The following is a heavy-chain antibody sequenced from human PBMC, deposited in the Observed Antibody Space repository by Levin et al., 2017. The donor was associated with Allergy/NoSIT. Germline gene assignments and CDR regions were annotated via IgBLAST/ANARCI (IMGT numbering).Heavy chain of an antibody. D-gene: IGHD3-10*01. CDR1: GFTFDDYA. V-gene: IGHV3-9*01. CDR2: ISWNSGSI. CDR3: ARDNIGLPDAFDI. Sequence: PGGSLRLSCAASGFTFDDYAMHWVRQAPGKGLEWVSGISWNSGSIGYADSVKGRFTISRDNAKNSLCLQMNSLRTEDTALYYCARDNIGLPDAFDIWGQGTMVIVSS. J-gene: IGHJ3*02.